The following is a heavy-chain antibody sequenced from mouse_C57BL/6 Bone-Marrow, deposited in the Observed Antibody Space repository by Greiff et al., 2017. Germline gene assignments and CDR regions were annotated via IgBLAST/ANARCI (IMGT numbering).Heavy chain of an antibody. CDR2: IHPNSGST. J-gene: IGHJ3*01. Sequence: QVQLQQPGAELVKPGASVKFSCKASGYTFTSYCMHWVQQSPGQGLEWIGMIHPNSGSTTYNEKFKSTATLTVDNSSSTPYLQLSSLTSEDSAVFCSTGYRSSLAYWGQGTLVTVSA. CDR1: GYTFTSYC. D-gene: IGHD1-3*01. V-gene: IGHV1-64*01. CDR3: TGYRSSLAY.